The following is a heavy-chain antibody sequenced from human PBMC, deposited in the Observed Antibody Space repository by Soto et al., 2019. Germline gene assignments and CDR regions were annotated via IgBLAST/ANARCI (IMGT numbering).Heavy chain of an antibody. CDR2: ISSSGSTI. D-gene: IGHD6-13*01. J-gene: IGHJ6*03. Sequence: GGSLRLSCAASGFTFSDYYMSWIRQAPGKGLEWVSYISSSGSTIYYADSVKGRFTISRDNAKNSLYLQMNSLRAEDTAVYYCASPYSSRNNYYYYYYMDVWGKGTTVTVSS. CDR3: ASPYSSRNNYYYYYYMDV. V-gene: IGHV3-11*01. CDR1: GFTFSDYY.